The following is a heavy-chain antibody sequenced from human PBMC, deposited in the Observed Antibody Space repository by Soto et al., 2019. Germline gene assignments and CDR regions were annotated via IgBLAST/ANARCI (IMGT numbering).Heavy chain of an antibody. J-gene: IGHJ3*02. Sequence: QVQLQESGPGLVKPSQTLSLPCTVSGGSISSGDSYWGWIRQPPGRGLEWIGYIYCSGSTYYTPSLKSRVTISVDTSKIQFSLKLSSVTAADTAVYYCARAAKTYYYDSSGYYYTFDIWGQGTMVTVSS. CDR2: IYCSGST. CDR3: ARAAKTYYYDSSGYYYTFDI. CDR1: GGSISSGDSY. V-gene: IGHV4-30-4*01. D-gene: IGHD3-22*01.